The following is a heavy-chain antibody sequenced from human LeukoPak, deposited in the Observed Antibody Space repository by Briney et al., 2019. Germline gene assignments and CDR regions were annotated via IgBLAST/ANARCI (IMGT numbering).Heavy chain of an antibody. CDR3: ARGDYYGSGSYSDY. J-gene: IGHJ4*02. D-gene: IGHD3-10*01. CDR2: IRQDGNEK. V-gene: IGHV3-7*01. Sequence: GGSLRLSCAASGFTFSRFWMTLVRQAPGKGLEWVANIRQDGNEKFYVDSVKGRFTISRDNARNSVYLQMSSLRAEDTALYYCARGDYYGSGSYSDYWGQGTLVTVSS. CDR1: GFTFSRFW.